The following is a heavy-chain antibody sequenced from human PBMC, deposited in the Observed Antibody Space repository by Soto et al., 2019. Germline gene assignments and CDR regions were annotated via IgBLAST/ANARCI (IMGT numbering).Heavy chain of an antibody. CDR1: GGTSSSYA. CDR3: ARVTYCGGDCYSWFDP. CDR2: IIPIFGTA. J-gene: IGHJ5*02. V-gene: IGHV1-69*01. Sequence: QVQLVQSGAEVKKPGSSVKVSCKASGGTSSSYAISWVRQAPGQGLEWMGGIIPIFGTANYAQKFQGRVTITADESTSTAYMELSSLRSEDTAVYYCARVTYCGGDCYSWFDPWGQGTLVTVSS. D-gene: IGHD2-21*02.